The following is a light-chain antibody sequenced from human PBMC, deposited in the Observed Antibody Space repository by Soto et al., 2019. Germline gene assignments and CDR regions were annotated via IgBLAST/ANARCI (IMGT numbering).Light chain of an antibody. CDR3: QQYKT. V-gene: IGKV1-5*03. CDR2: KAS. J-gene: IGKJ1*01. Sequence: DIQMTQSPSSLSASVGNRVTITCRGSQGISSWLAWYQQKPGKAPRLLIYKASSLASGVPSRFSGSGSGTEFTLTISSLQPDDFATYYCQQYKTFGQGTRVEIK. CDR1: QGISSW.